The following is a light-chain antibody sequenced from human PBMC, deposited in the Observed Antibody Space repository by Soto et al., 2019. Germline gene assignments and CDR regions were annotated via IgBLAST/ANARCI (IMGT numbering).Light chain of an antibody. CDR1: QSVSNNY. CDR3: HQYGNSPPYT. V-gene: IGKV3-20*01. J-gene: IGKJ2*01. CDR2: GSS. Sequence: EVVLTQSPGTLSLSPGESATLSCRASQSVSNNYFAWYQQKPGQAPRLLIFGSSDRATGIQDRFSGSGSGTDFTLSIRRLEPEAFAVYYCHQYGNSPPYTFGPGTKLEIK.